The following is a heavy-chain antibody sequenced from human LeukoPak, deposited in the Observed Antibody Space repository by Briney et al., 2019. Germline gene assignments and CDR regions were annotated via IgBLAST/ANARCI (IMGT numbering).Heavy chain of an antibody. V-gene: IGHV3-48*04. Sequence: PGGSLRLSCAASGFTFSSYSMNWVRQAPGKGLEWVSYISSSSSTIYYADSVKGRFTISRDNAKNSLYLQMNSLRAEDTAVYYCARATPNYYDSSGYSPPRYWGQGTLVTASS. CDR3: ARATPNYYDSSGYSPPRY. J-gene: IGHJ4*02. D-gene: IGHD3-22*01. CDR1: GFTFSSYS. CDR2: ISSSSSTI.